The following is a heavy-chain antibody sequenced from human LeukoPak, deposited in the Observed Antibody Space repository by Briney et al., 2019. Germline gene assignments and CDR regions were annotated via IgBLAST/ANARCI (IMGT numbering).Heavy chain of an antibody. J-gene: IGHJ4*02. CDR2: ISGSGGST. Sequence: GGSLRLSCAASGFTFSSYAMSWVRQAPGKGLEWVSAISGSGGSTYYADSVKGRFTISRDNAKNSLYLQMNSLRAEDTAVYYCAIHDFWSGIDYWGQGTLATVSS. CDR1: GFTFSSYA. CDR3: AIHDFWSGIDY. D-gene: IGHD3-3*01. V-gene: IGHV3-23*01.